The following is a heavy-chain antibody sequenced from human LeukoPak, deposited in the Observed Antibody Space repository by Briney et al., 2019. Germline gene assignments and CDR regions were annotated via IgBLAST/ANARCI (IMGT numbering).Heavy chain of an antibody. D-gene: IGHD3-9*01. Sequence: GGSLRLSCAASGFTFSSYSMNWVRQAPGKGLEWVSSISSSSSYIYYADSVKGRFTISRDNAKNSLYLQMYSLRAEDTAVYYCARVYYDILTGYYSPLPHWGQGTLVTVSS. J-gene: IGHJ1*01. CDR2: ISSSSSYI. CDR3: ARVYYDILTGYYSPLPH. V-gene: IGHV3-21*01. CDR1: GFTFSSYS.